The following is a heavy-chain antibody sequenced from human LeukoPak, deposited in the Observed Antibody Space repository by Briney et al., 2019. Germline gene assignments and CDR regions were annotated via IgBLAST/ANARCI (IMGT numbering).Heavy chain of an antibody. CDR1: GFTFSNYG. Sequence: PGGSLRLSCAASGFTFSNYGMHWVRQAPGKGLEWVAIISYDGSNEYYADSVKGRFTISRDNSKNTLYLQMNSLKGDDTAVYYCAKDSAFYYIDVWGKGTTVIISS. CDR3: AKDSAFYYIDV. D-gene: IGHD3-10*01. CDR2: ISYDGSNE. V-gene: IGHV3-30*18. J-gene: IGHJ6*03.